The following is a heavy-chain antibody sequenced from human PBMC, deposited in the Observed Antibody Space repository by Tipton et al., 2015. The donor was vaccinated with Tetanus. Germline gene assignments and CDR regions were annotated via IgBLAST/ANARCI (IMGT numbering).Heavy chain of an antibody. CDR2: IYYSEST. J-gene: IGHJ6*02. V-gene: IGHV4-59*01. CDR3: ARGAYYDFWSGYSQNYYYYGMDV. Sequence: TLSLTCTVSGGSISSYYWSWIRQPPGKGLEWIGYIYYSESTNYNPSLKSRVTISVDTSKNQFSLKLSSVTAADTAVYYCARGAYYDFWSGYSQNYYYYGMDVWGQGTTVTVSS. CDR1: GGSISSYY. D-gene: IGHD3-3*01.